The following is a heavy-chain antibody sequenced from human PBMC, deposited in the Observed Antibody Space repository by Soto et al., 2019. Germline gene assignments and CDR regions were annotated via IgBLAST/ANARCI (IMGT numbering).Heavy chain of an antibody. CDR1: GYTFTAYY. Sequence: QVQLVQSGAEVKKPGASVKVSCKASGYTFTAYYMHWLRQAPGQGLEWMGWINPNSGGTKYAQKFQGRVTMTNDTSISTAYMGLSRLGSDDTAVYYCARGDFDSSANYYAGWFAPWGQGTLVTVSS. D-gene: IGHD3-22*01. CDR3: ARGDFDSSANYYAGWFAP. V-gene: IGHV1-2*02. CDR2: INPNSGGT. J-gene: IGHJ5*02.